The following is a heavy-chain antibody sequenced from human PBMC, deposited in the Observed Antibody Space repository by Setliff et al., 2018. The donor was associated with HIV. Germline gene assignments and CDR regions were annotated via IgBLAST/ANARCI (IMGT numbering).Heavy chain of an antibody. CDR2: IHYSGST. CDR1: GDSISDSRYF. Sequence: PSETLSLTCTVSGDSISDSRYFWGWIRQPPGKGLEWIATIHYSGSTYYNLSLKSRVTISVDTSKNEFSLKLSSATAADTSVYYCARSKYSWFDPWGQGTLGTVSS. J-gene: IGHJ5*02. CDR3: ARSKYSWFDP. V-gene: IGHV4-39*01. D-gene: IGHD4-4*01.